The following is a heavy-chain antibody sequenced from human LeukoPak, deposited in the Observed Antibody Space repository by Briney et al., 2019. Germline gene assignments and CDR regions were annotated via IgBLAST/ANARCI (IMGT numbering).Heavy chain of an antibody. CDR2: INPNSGGT. Sequence: GASVKVSCKASGYTFTGYYMHWVRQAPGQGLEWMGWINPNSGGTNYAQKFQGRVTMTRDTSISTAYMELSRLRSDDTAVYYCAREVNTMVRGVIGGYFDYWGQGTLATVSS. D-gene: IGHD3-10*01. J-gene: IGHJ4*02. CDR1: GYTFTGYY. CDR3: AREVNTMVRGVIGGYFDY. V-gene: IGHV1-2*02.